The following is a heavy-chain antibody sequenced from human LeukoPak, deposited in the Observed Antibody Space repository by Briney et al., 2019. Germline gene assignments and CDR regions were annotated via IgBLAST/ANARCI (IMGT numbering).Heavy chain of an antibody. CDR3: ARALYSSGWYWDY. CDR1: GGSISSSSYY. D-gene: IGHD6-19*01. J-gene: IGHJ4*02. CDR2: IYYSGST. V-gene: IGHV4-39*07. Sequence: SETLSLTCTVSGGSISSSSYYWGWIRQPPGKGLEWIGSIYYSGSTYYNPSLKSRVTLSVDTSKNQFSLKLSSVTAADTAVYYCARALYSSGWYWDYWGQGTLVSVSS.